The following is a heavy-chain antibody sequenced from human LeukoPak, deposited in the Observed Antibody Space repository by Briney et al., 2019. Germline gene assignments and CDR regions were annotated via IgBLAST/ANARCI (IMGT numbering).Heavy chain of an antibody. CDR3: ARVAVYFVWLPYIRGGMDV. J-gene: IGHJ6*04. V-gene: IGHV4-59*01. D-gene: IGHD3-9*01. Sequence: SETLSLTCTVSGGSLSSYYWSWIRQPPGQELEGIGYIYYSGSTNYNPSLTRRVTISVDTSKNQFSLKLSSVTAADTAVYYCARVAVYFVWLPYIRGGMDVWGEGTAVSVSS. CDR2: IYYSGST. CDR1: GGSLSSYY.